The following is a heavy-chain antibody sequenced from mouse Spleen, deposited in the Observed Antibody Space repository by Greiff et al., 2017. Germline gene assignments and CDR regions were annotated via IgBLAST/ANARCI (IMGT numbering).Heavy chain of an antibody. J-gene: IGHJ3*01. Sequence: QVQLKQPGAELVKPGASVKMSCKASGYTFTSYWITWVKQRPGQGLEWIGDIYPGSGSTNYNEKFKSKATLTVDTSSSTAYMQLSSLTSEDYAVYYCARKSNYENWFACWGQGTLVTGSA. CDR2: IYPGSGST. CDR1: GYTFTSYW. D-gene: IGHD2-5*01. V-gene: IGHV1-55*01. CDR3: ARKSNYENWFAC.